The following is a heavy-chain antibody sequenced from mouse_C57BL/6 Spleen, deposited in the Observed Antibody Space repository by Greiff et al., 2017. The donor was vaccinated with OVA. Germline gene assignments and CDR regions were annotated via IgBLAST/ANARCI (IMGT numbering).Heavy chain of an antibody. Sequence: QVQLQPPGTELVKPGASVKLSCKASGYTFTSYWLHWVKQRPGQGLEWIGNINPCNGGTNYNEKFKSKATLTVDKSSSTAYMQLSSLTSEDSAVYYCARRGNGGYFDVWGTGTTVTVSS. CDR3: ARRGNGGYFDV. CDR2: INPCNGGT. V-gene: IGHV1-53*01. D-gene: IGHD1-2*01. CDR1: GYTFTSYW. J-gene: IGHJ1*03.